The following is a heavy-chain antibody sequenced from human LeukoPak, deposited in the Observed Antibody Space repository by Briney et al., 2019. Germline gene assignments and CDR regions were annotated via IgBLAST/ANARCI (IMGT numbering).Heavy chain of an antibody. CDR2: IYTSGST. V-gene: IGHV4-59*10. Sequence: SETLSLTCAVYGGSFSGYYWSWIRQPAGKGLEWIGRIYTSGSTNYNPSLKSRVTMSVDTSKNQFSLKLSSVTAADTAVYYCARASMDTAMAFDYWGQGTLVTVSS. D-gene: IGHD5-18*01. J-gene: IGHJ4*02. CDR1: GGSFSGYY. CDR3: ARASMDTAMAFDY.